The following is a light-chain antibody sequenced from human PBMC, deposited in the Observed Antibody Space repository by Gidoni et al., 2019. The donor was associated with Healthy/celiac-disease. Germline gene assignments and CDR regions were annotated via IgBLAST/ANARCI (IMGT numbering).Light chain of an antibody. CDR2: DAS. V-gene: IGKV3-11*01. CDR1: QSVSSY. J-gene: IGKJ4*01. Sequence: EIVLTPSSATLSLSPGERATLSCRASQSVSSYLAWYQQKPGQAPRLHIYDASNRATGIPARFSGSGSGTDFTLTISSLEPEDFAVYYCQQRSNWPPLTFGGGTKVEIK. CDR3: QQRSNWPPLT.